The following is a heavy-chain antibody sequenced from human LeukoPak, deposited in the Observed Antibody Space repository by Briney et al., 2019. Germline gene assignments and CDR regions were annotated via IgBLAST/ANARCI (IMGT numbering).Heavy chain of an antibody. CDR2: IKQDGSEK. CDR3: ARDDCSSISCYHNWFDP. D-gene: IGHD2-2*01. J-gene: IGHJ5*02. CDR1: GFTFSSYW. V-gene: IGHV3-7*01. Sequence: PGGSLRLSCAASGFTFSSYWMSWVRQAPGKGLEWVANIKQDGSEKYYVDSVKGRFTISRDNAKNSLYLQMNSLRAVDTAVYYCARDDCSSISCYHNWFDPWGQGTLVTVSS.